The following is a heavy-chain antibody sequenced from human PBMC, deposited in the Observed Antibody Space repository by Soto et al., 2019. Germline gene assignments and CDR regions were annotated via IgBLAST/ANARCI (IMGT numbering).Heavy chain of an antibody. CDR3: AKGGYNYGFLFDC. Sequence: EVQLLESGGGLVQPGGSLRLSCAASGFTFSTYAMSWVRQALGKGLEWVSTIDNSGGITYYADSVKGRFTISRDNSKNTLYLQMNSLRAEDTAVYYCAKGGYNYGFLFDCWGQGTLVTVSS. D-gene: IGHD5-18*01. V-gene: IGHV3-23*05. CDR2: IDNSGGIT. J-gene: IGHJ4*02. CDR1: GFTFSTYA.